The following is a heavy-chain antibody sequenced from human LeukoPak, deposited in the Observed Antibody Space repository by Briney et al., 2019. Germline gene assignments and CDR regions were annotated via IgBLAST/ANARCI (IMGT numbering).Heavy chain of an antibody. D-gene: IGHD2-15*01. CDR2: ISAYNANT. V-gene: IGHV1-18*01. Sequence: EASVKVSCKASGYTFTSYGISWVRQAPGQGLEWMGWISAYNANTNYAQKLQGRVTMTTDTSTSTAYMELRSLRSDDTAVYYCARVFLDCSGGSCYSSWFDPWGQGTLVTVSS. CDR3: ARVFLDCSGGSCYSSWFDP. CDR1: GYTFTSYG. J-gene: IGHJ5*02.